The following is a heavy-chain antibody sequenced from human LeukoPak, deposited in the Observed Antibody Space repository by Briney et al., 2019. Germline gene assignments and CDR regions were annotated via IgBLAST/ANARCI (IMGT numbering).Heavy chain of an antibody. CDR3: ATSKYSGSY. V-gene: IGHV3-23*01. D-gene: IGHD1-26*01. CDR2: ISGSGGRI. J-gene: IGHJ4*02. CDR1: GFTFSSYN. Sequence: GGSLRLSCAASGFTFSSYNMNWVRQAPGKGLEWVSAISGSGGRIYYGASVKGRFTISRDNSKNTLNLQMNSLRAEDTAVYYCATSKYSGSYWGQGTLVTVSS.